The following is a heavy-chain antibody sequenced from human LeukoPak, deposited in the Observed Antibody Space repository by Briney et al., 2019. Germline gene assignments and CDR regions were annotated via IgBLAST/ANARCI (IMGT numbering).Heavy chain of an antibody. CDR1: EFTFSSYG. J-gene: IGHJ6*03. Sequence: PGGSLRLSCTASEFTFSSYGMHWVRQAPGKGLEWVAFIGYDGSNKYTADSARGRFTLSRDNSKDTLYLQMNSLRAEDTAVYYCAKRGGTTVTTSNFHMDVWGKGTTVTVSS. CDR2: IGYDGSNK. V-gene: IGHV3-30*02. D-gene: IGHD4-17*01. CDR3: AKRGGTTVTTSNFHMDV.